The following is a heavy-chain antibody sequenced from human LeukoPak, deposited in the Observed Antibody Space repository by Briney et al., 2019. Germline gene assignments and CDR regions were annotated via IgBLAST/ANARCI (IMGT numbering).Heavy chain of an antibody. CDR2: ISGSGGST. Sequence: GGSLRLSCGASGFTFNTYSMHWVRQAPGKGLEWVSAISGSGGSTYYADSVKGRFTISRDNSKNTLYLQMNSLRAEDTAVYYCAKDRSTVTVADPWGQGTLVTVSS. J-gene: IGHJ5*02. D-gene: IGHD4-17*01. V-gene: IGHV3-23*01. CDR1: GFTFNTYS. CDR3: AKDRSTVTVADP.